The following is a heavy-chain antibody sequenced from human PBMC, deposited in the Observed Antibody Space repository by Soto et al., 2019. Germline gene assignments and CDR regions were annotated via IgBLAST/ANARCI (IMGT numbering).Heavy chain of an antibody. Sequence: GGSLRLSCAASGFTFSSYGMHWVRQAPGKGLEWVAVISYDGSNKYYADSVKGRFTISRDNSKNTLYLQMNSLRAEDTAVYYCAKSMSKGISRPRPCMDVWGQGTTVTVSS. CDR2: ISYDGSNK. J-gene: IGHJ6*02. CDR3: AKSMSKGISRPRPCMDV. D-gene: IGHD2-21*01. CDR1: GFTFSSYG. V-gene: IGHV3-30*18.